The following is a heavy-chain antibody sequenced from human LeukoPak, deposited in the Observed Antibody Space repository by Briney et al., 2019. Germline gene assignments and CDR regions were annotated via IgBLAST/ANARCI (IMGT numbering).Heavy chain of an antibody. V-gene: IGHV4-59*01. CDR1: GGSISSYY. CDR3: ARALSSAWPNWFDP. J-gene: IGHJ5*02. CDR2: IYYSGST. D-gene: IGHD6-19*01. Sequence: SETLSLTWTVSGGSISSYYWSWIRQPPGKGLEWIGYIYYSGSTNYNPSLKSRVTISVDTSKKQFSLKLSSVTAADTAVYYCARALSSAWPNWFDPWGQGTLVTVSS.